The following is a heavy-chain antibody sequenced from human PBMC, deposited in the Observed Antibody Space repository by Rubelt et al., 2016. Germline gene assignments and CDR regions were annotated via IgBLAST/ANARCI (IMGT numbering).Heavy chain of an antibody. Sequence: EVQLVQSGAEVKKPGESLKISCKGSGYSFTSYWIGWVRQMPGKGLEWMGIIYPGDSDTRYSRSFQGKVTTSADKSISTACLQLSGLKASDTAMYYCARVLQLWPFDYWGQGTLVTASS. CDR2: IYPGDSDT. CDR1: GYSFTSYW. J-gene: IGHJ4*02. V-gene: IGHV5-51*01. CDR3: ARVLQLWPFDY. D-gene: IGHD5-18*01.